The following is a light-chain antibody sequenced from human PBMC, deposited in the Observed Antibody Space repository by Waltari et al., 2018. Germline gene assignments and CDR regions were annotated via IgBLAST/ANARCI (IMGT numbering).Light chain of an antibody. CDR3: QSYDSSLSGVI. CDR1: TSTIGAGFH. Sequence: QSLLTQTPSVSGAPGQRVTIPCTGSTSTIGAGFHVHWYQHPPGKAPKLLIYANTKRPSGVPDRFSASKSGTSASLAITGLQAEDEADYYCQSYDSSLSGVIFGGGTKLTVL. CDR2: ANT. J-gene: IGLJ2*01. V-gene: IGLV1-40*01.